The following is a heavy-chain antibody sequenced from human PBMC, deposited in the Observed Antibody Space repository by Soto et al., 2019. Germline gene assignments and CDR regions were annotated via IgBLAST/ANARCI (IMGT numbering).Heavy chain of an antibody. Sequence: QGQLVESGGGVVQPGTSLRLSCAASGFIFSRHGMHWVRQAPGKGLEWVVFTSYDGSNTYYADSVKGRFTIYRDNPKNTLFLQMNSRSPNDAALYFCAKDQGIYDMWSGTQRHYVMDVWGQGAKVTVSS. J-gene: IGHJ6*02. D-gene: IGHD3-3*01. CDR1: GFIFSRHG. V-gene: IGHV3-30*18. CDR2: TSYDGSNT. CDR3: AKDQGIYDMWSGTQRHYVMDV.